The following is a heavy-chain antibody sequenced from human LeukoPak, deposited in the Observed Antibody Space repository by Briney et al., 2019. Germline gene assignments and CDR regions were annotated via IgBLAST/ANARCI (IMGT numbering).Heavy chain of an antibody. V-gene: IGHV4-39*01. Sequence: SETLSLTCTVSGGSISSSGYYWGWIRQPPGKGLEWIGSISSGGSTHYIPSLKSRVTISVDSPKNQFSLKLSSVTAADTAVYYCARRSYDGSGYYYVDYWGQGTLVTVSS. CDR2: ISSGGST. CDR1: GGSISSSGYY. J-gene: IGHJ4*02. D-gene: IGHD3-22*01. CDR3: ARRSYDGSGYYYVDY.